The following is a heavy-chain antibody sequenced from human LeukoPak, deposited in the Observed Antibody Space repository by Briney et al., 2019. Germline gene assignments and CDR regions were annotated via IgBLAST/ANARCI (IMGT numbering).Heavy chain of an antibody. CDR1: GFTVSTNY. Sequence: GGSLRLSCAASGFTVSTNYMSWVRQAPGRGLEWVSYIDSSGSTIYYADSVKGRFTTSRDNAKNSLYLQMNSLRDEDTAVYYCARPLGRGVYSGYDFEYWGQGTLVTVSS. J-gene: IGHJ4*02. CDR2: IDSSGSTI. CDR3: ARPLGRGVYSGYDFEY. D-gene: IGHD5-12*01. V-gene: IGHV3-48*02.